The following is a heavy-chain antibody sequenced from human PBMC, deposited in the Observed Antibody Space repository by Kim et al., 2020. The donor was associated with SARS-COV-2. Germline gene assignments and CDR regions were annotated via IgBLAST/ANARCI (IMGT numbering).Heavy chain of an antibody. CDR1: GFTFSTYN. Sequence: GGSLRLSCAASGFTFSTYNMNWVRQAPGKGLEWVSYISGSSSTISYSDSVKGRFTISRDNAKNSLYLQMNGLRAEDTAVYYCARRISSYGDYQIFDYWGPRTLVTVSS. J-gene: IGHJ4*02. CDR2: ISGSSSTI. V-gene: IGHV3-48*04. CDR3: ARRISSYGDYQIFDY. D-gene: IGHD4-17*01.